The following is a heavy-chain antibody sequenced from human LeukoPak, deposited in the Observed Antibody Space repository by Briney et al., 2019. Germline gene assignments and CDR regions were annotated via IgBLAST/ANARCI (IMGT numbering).Heavy chain of an antibody. CDR2: ISSSGSTI. D-gene: IGHD1-26*01. V-gene: IGHV3-48*03. Sequence: GGSLRLSCAASGFTFSSYEMNWVRQAPGKGLEWVSYISSSGSTIYYADSVKGRFTISRDNAKNSLYLQMNSLRAEDTAVYYCAKAGLRWELLYWGQGTLVTVSS. CDR1: GFTFSSYE. CDR3: AKAGLRWELLY. J-gene: IGHJ4*02.